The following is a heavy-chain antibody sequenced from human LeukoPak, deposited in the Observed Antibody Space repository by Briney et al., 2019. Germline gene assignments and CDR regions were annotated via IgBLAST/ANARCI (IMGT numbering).Heavy chain of an antibody. Sequence: SETLSLTCAVSGGSISSGGYSWSWIRQPPGKGLEWIGEINHSGSTNYNPSLKSRVTISVDTSKNQFSLKLSSVTAADTAVYYCARSAPARHLNDAFDIWGQGTMVIVSS. CDR2: INHSGST. CDR1: GGSISSGGYS. J-gene: IGHJ3*02. D-gene: IGHD6-6*01. CDR3: ARSAPARHLNDAFDI. V-gene: IGHV4-30-2*01.